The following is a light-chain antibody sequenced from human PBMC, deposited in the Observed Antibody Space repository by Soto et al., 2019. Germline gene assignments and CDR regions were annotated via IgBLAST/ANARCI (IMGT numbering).Light chain of an antibody. CDR2: GAS. J-gene: IGKJ3*01. CDR1: QRVSSDS. Sequence: EIVLTQSPDTLSLSPGERATLSCRAIQRVSSDSLVWYQQKPGQAPRLLIYGASRRDTGIPDRFSGSRSGTDFILTIRRLEPEDFAVYYCQHYDNSPPSVTFGPGTKVDIK. V-gene: IGKV3-20*01. CDR3: QHYDNSPPSVT.